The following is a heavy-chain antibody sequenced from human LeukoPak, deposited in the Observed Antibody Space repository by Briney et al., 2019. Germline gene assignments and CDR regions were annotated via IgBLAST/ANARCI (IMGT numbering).Heavy chain of an antibody. CDR3: ASARDGLPDY. CDR1: GVSISSSSYY. V-gene: IGHV4-61*05. CDR2: IYYSGST. Sequence: SETLSLTCNVSGVSISSSSYYWGWIRQPPGKGLEWIGYIYYSGSTNYNPSLKSRVTISVDTSKNQFSLKLSSVTAADTAVYYCASARDGLPDYWGQGTLVTVSS. J-gene: IGHJ4*02. D-gene: IGHD5-24*01.